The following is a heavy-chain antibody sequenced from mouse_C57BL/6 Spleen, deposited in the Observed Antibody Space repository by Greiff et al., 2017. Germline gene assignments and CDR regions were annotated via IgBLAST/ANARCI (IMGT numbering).Heavy chain of an antibody. Sequence: QVLLQQPGAELVKPGASVKLSCKASGYTFTSYWMHWVKQRPGRGLEWIGRIDPNSGGTKYNEKFKGKAQLTVVKPASTAYMQHSSLTSEETAVSAFSSGTPSFAYWGQGTRVTVSA. J-gene: IGHJ3*01. V-gene: IGHV1-72*01. CDR2: IDPNSGGT. D-gene: IGHD1-1*02. CDR1: GYTFTSYW. CDR3: SSGTPSFAY.